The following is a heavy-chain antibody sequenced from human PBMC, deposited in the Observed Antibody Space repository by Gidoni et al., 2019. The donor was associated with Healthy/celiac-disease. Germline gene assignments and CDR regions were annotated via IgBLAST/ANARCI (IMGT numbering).Heavy chain of an antibody. Sequence: QVQLQQWGAGLLKPSETLSLTCAVYGGSFTGYYWRWIRQPPGKGLEWIGEINHSGSTNYNPSLKSRVTISLDTSKNQFSLKLSSVTAADTAVYYCARLEGRRYYRFRYFDLWGRGTLVIVSS. D-gene: IGHD3-16*01. J-gene: IGHJ2*01. CDR3: ARLEGRRYYRFRYFDL. CDR2: INHSGST. CDR1: GGSFTGYY. V-gene: IGHV4-34*01.